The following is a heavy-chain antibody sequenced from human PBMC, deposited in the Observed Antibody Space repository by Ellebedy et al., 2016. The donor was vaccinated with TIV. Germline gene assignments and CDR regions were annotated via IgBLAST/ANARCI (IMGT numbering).Heavy chain of an antibody. CDR1: GYSFTSYW. V-gene: IGHV5-51*01. D-gene: IGHD6-13*01. CDR2: IYPGDSDT. Sequence: KVSXXGSGYSFTSYWIGWVRQMPGKGLEWMGIIYPGDSDTRYSPSFQGQVTISADKSISTAYLQWSSLKASDTAMYYCARPAGTARHFDYWGQGTLVTVSS. J-gene: IGHJ4*02. CDR3: ARPAGTARHFDY.